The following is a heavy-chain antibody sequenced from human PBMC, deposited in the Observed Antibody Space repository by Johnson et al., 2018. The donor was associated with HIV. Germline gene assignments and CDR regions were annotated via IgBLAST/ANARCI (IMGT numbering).Heavy chain of an antibody. J-gene: IGHJ3*02. V-gene: IGHV3-66*01. CDR3: AKGYSSSTDAFDI. CDR2: LYADGRT. CDR1: GFNVSSKY. D-gene: IGHD6-13*01. Sequence: VQLVESGGDLVQPGGSPRLSCAASGFNVSSKYMTWFRQAPGKGLEWVSVLYADGRTYYADSVKGRFTVSSDYSENTLYLQMNSLRAEDTAVYYCAKGYSSSTDAFDIWGQGTMVTVSS.